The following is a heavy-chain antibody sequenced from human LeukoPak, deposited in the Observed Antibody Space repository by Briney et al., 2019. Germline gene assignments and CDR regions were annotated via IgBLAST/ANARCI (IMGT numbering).Heavy chain of an antibody. D-gene: IGHD4-11*01. CDR2: ISAYNGNT. V-gene: IGHV1-18*01. CDR1: GYTLTSYG. J-gene: IGHJ4*02. Sequence: ASVKVSCKASGYTLTSYGISWVRQAPGQGLEWMGWISAYNGNTNYAQKLQGRVTMTTDTSTSTAYMELRSLRSDDTAVYYCARDRGLMTTVTPFDYWGQGTLVTVSS. CDR3: ARDRGLMTTVTPFDY.